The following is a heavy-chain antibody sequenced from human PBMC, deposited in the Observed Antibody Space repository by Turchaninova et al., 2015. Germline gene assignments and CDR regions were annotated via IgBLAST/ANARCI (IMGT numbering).Heavy chain of an antibody. V-gene: IGHV3-15*01. CDR1: GFTFSNAW. CDR3: TTGSITIFGVVIIS. J-gene: IGHJ4*02. CDR2: IKSKTEWGTT. Sequence: EVQLVESGGGLVKPGGSLRLSCAASGFTFSNAWMSWVRQAAGKGLEGVGRIKSKTEWGTTDYAAPVKGRFTISRDDSKNTLYLQMNSLKTEDTAVYYCTTGSITIFGVVIISWGQGTLVTVSS. D-gene: IGHD3-3*01.